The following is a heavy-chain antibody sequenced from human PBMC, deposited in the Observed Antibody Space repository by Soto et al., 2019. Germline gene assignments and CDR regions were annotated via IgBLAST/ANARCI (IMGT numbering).Heavy chain of an antibody. CDR1: GFTFSSYA. Sequence: GGSLRLSCAASGFTFSSYAMSWVRQAPGKGLEWVSAISGSGGSTYYADSVKGRFTISRDNSKNTLYLQMNSLRAEDTAVYYCAKYPLTKRITMVREKVHWFDPWGQGTLVTVSS. D-gene: IGHD3-10*01. J-gene: IGHJ5*02. CDR3: AKYPLTKRITMVREKVHWFDP. V-gene: IGHV3-23*01. CDR2: ISGSGGST.